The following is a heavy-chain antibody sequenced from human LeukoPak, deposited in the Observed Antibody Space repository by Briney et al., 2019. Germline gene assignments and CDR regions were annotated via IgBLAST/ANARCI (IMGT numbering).Heavy chain of an antibody. V-gene: IGHV4-59*08. J-gene: IGHJ4*02. CDR1: GGSISSYY. CDR2: IYYSGST. D-gene: IGHD6-13*01. Sequence: PSETLSLICIVSGGSISSYYWSWIRQPPGKGLEWIGYIYYSGSTNYNPSLKSRVTISVDTSKNQFSLKMSSVTAADTAVYYWARLSSGSSSWYDIDYWGQGTLVTVSS. CDR3: ARLSSGSSSWYDIDY.